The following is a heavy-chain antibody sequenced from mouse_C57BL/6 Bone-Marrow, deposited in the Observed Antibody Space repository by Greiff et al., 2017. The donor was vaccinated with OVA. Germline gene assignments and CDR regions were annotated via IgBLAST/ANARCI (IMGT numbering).Heavy chain of an antibody. D-gene: IGHD2-1*01. Sequence: QVQLKQPGAELVKPGASVKMSCKASGYTFTSYWITWVKQRPGQGLEWIGDIYPGSGSTNYNEKFKSKATLTVDTSSSTAYMQLSSLTSKDSAVYYCARENYGNYAMDYWGQGTSVTVSS. CDR3: ARENYGNYAMDY. J-gene: IGHJ4*01. V-gene: IGHV1-55*01. CDR2: IYPGSGST. CDR1: GYTFTSYW.